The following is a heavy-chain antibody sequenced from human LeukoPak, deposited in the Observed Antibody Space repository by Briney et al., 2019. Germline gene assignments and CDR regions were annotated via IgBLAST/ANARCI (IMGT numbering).Heavy chain of an antibody. CDR2: INHSGNI. V-gene: IGHV4-34*01. D-gene: IGHD3-22*01. CDR3: AILYASSGYYYFDY. J-gene: IGHJ4*02. Sequence: SETLSLTCAVYGGSFSGYYWSWIRQPPGKGLEWIGEINHSGNINYNPSLKSRVSISKDTSKNQFSLKLSSVTAADTAVYYCAILYASSGYYYFDYWGQGTLGTVSS. CDR1: GGSFSGYY.